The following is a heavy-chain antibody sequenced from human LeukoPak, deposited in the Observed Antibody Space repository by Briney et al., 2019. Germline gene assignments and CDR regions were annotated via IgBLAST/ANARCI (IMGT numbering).Heavy chain of an antibody. CDR1: GYTFTSYY. CDR3: ARAGYGQAHYYYYGMDV. V-gene: IGHV1-46*01. CDR2: IDPSGGST. D-gene: IGHD3-10*01. J-gene: IGHJ6*02. Sequence: ASVKVSCKAPGYTFTSYYMHWVRQAPGQGLEWMGIIDPSGGSTSYAQKFQGRVTMTRDTSTSTVYMELSSLRSEDTAVYYCARAGYGQAHYYYYGMDVWGQGTTVTVSS.